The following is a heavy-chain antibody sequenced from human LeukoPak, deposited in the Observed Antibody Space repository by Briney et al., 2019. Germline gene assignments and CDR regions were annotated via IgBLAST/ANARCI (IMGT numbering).Heavy chain of an antibody. V-gene: IGHV1-69*04. D-gene: IGHD3-22*01. J-gene: IGHJ4*02. CDR2: IIPILGIA. Sequence: ASVKVSCKASGYTFTSYDINWVRQATGQGLEWMGRIIPILGIANYAQKFQGRVTITADKSTSTAYMELSSLRSEDTAVYYCARVRYYDSSGYYLPDYFDYWGQGTLVTVSS. CDR3: ARVRYYDSSGYYLPDYFDY. CDR1: GYTFTSYD.